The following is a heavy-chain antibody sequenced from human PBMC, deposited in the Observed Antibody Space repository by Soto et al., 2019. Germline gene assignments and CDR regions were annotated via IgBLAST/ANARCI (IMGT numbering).Heavy chain of an antibody. V-gene: IGHV3-30*18. D-gene: IGHD2-2*01. CDR1: GFTFSSYG. J-gene: IGHJ2*01. CDR2: ISYDGSNK. Sequence: GGSLSLSCAASGFTFSSYGMHWVRQAPGKGLEWVAVISYDGSNKYYADSVKGRFTISRDNSKNTLYLQMNSLRAEDTAVYYCAKDDSSPSNDWYFDLWGRGTLVTVSS. CDR3: AKDDSSPSNDWYFDL.